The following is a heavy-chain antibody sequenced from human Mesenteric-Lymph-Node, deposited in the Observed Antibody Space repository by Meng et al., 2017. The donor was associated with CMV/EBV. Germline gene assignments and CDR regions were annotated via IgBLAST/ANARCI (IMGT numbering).Heavy chain of an antibody. J-gene: IGHJ6*02. CDR3: AGDILVVNYYYGMDV. D-gene: IGHD2-2*01. V-gene: IGHV3-30*19. CDR2: ISYDGRHK. CDR1: GVTFSAND. Sequence: SGVTFSANDMQWVRQAPGKGLEWVAVISYDGRHKYYADSVQGRFTISRDNPKNTLFLQMNSLRAEDTAVYYCAGDILVVNYYYGMDVWGQGTTVTVSS.